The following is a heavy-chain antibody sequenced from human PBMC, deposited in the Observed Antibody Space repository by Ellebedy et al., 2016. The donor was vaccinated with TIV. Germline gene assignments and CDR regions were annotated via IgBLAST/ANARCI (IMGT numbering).Heavy chain of an antibody. CDR2: IYYSGST. CDR3: AGGRREDLLRYFDWVTDYGMDV. V-gene: IGHV4-59*01. D-gene: IGHD3-9*01. CDR1: GGSISSYY. J-gene: IGHJ6*02. Sequence: MPSETLSLTCTVSGGSISSYYWSWIRQPPGKGLEWIGYIYYSGSTNYNPSLKSRVTISVDTSKNQFPLKLSSVTAADTAVYYCAGGRREDLLRYFDWVTDYGMDVWGQGTTVTVSS.